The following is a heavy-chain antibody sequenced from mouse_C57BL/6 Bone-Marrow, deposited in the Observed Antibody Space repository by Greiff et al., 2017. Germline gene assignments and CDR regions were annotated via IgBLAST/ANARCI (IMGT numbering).Heavy chain of an antibody. CDR1: GFSFSSYA. CDR2: ISDGGSYT. D-gene: IGHD3-1*01. J-gene: IGHJ2*01. CDR3: ARDLGPYYFDF. V-gene: IGHV5-4*01. Sequence: EVQLQESGGGLVKPGGSLKLSCAASGFSFSSYAMYWVRQTPEKRLEWVATISDGGSYTYYPDNVKGRFTISRDNAKNNLYLQMSHLKSEDTAMYYCARDLGPYYFDFWGRGTTLTVSS.